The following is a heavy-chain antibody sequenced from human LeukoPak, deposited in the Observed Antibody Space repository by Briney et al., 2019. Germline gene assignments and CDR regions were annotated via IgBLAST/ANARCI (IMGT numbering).Heavy chain of an antibody. CDR1: GFTFSSQW. Sequence: GGSLRLSCAASGFTFSSQWMSWVRQAPGKGLEWVANVNQGGTEKYYVDSVKGRFTISRDNAKNSLYLQMNSLRAEDTAVYYCARDSSSWYGTPYFAYWGQGTLVTVSS. D-gene: IGHD6-13*01. V-gene: IGHV3-7*01. J-gene: IGHJ4*02. CDR2: VNQGGTEK. CDR3: ARDSSSWYGTPYFAY.